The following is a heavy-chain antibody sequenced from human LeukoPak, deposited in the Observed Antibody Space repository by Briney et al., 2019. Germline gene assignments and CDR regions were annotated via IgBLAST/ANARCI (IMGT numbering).Heavy chain of an antibody. V-gene: IGHV1-2*02. J-gene: IGHJ4*02. D-gene: IGHD1-26*01. CDR1: GYTFTGYY. CDR2: INPNSGGT. Sequence: GASVKVSCKASGYTFTGYYMHWVRQAPGQGLEWMGWINPNSGGTNYAQKFQGRVTMTRDTSISTAYMELSRLRSDDTAVYYCARFIPDSGSYFDYWGQGTLVTVSS. CDR3: ARFIPDSGSYFDY.